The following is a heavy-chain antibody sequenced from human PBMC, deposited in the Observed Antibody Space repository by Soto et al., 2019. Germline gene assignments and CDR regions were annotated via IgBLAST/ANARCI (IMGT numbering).Heavy chain of an antibody. D-gene: IGHD3-22*01. Sequence: QVQLVQSGAEVKKPGASMKVSCKASGYTFSSYGIHWVRQAPGQGLEWMGWISAYNGYTNFAQKLQDRVTMTTDTSTSTAYLDVRSLRSDDTAVYYCVRDRGPYYYDSSGPSGYWGQGTLVTVFS. J-gene: IGHJ4*02. CDR3: VRDRGPYYYDSSGPSGY. CDR1: GYTFSSYG. V-gene: IGHV1-18*01. CDR2: ISAYNGYT.